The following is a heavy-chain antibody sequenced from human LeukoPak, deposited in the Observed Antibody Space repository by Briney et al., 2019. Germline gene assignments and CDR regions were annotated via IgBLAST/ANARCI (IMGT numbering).Heavy chain of an antibody. CDR2: ISSSSRYT. CDR1: GFTFSSYS. D-gene: IGHD6-6*01. CDR3: ARDLTTSSTAYFHH. Sequence: GGSLRLSCTASGFTFSSYSMNWVRQAPGKGLEWVSSISSSSRYTYYADSVKGRFTISRDNGKNSLYLQMNSLRAEDTAVYYCARDLTTSSTAYFHHWGQGTLVTASS. J-gene: IGHJ1*01. V-gene: IGHV3-21*01.